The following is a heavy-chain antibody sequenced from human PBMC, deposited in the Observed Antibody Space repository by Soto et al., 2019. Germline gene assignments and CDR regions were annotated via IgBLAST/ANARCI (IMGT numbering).Heavy chain of an antibody. J-gene: IGHJ6*02. CDR1: GFTLSTYS. V-gene: IGHV3-48*02. CDR2: ISKSSTTI. CDR3: ARDPPNFYYYAMDV. D-gene: IGHD2-8*01. Sequence: EVQLVESGGGLVQPGGSLRLSCIASGFTLSTYSMTWVRQAPGKGLEWLSYISKSSTTINYADSVKGRFTISRDNAKNSVYLEMSSLRDEDSAVYYCARDPPNFYYYAMDVWGQGTTVTVSS.